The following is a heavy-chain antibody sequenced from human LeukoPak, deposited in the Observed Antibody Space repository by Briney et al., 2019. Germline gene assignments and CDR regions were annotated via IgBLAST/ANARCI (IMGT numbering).Heavy chain of an antibody. J-gene: IGHJ4*02. CDR2: IIPIFGTA. CDR3: ARTGASGYCSSTSCPRPFDY. CDR1: GGTFSSYA. Sequence: ASVKVSCKASGGTFSSYAISWVRRAPGQGLEWMGGIIPIFGTANYAQKFQGRVTITADESTSTAYMELSSLRSEDTAVYYCARTGASGYCSSTSCPRPFDYWGQGTLVTVSS. D-gene: IGHD2-2*01. V-gene: IGHV1-69*01.